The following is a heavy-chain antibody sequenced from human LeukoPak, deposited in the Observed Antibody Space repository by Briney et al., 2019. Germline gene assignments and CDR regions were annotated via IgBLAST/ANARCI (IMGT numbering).Heavy chain of an antibody. V-gene: IGHV4-31*03. J-gene: IGHJ4*02. D-gene: IGHD6-13*01. CDR2: IYYSGST. CDR1: GGSMSSGGDY. CDR3: ARGFASSSSAY. Sequence: PSQTLSLTCTVSGGSMSSGGDYWSWIRQHPGKGLEWIGYIYYSGSTYYNPSLKSRVTISVDTSKNQFSLKLSSVTAADTAVYYCARGFASSSSAYWGQGTLVTVSS.